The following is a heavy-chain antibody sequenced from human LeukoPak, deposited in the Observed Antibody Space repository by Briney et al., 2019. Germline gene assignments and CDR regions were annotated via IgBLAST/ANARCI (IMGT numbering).Heavy chain of an antibody. V-gene: IGHV1-2*02. J-gene: IGHJ4*02. D-gene: IGHD3-22*01. Sequence: ASVKVSCKASGYTFTYYYIHWVRQAPGQGLEWMGWFNPNSGGTNYAQEFQGRVTMTRDTSISTAYMELSRLRSDDTTVYYCAREYYFDNSGYYGVGDYWGQGTLVTVSS. CDR2: FNPNSGGT. CDR3: AREYYFDNSGYYGVGDY. CDR1: GYTFTYYY.